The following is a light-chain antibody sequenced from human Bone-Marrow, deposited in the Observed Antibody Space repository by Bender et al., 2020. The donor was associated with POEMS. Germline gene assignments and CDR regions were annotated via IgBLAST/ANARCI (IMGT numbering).Light chain of an antibody. CDR2: DVT. V-gene: IGLV2-14*03. CDR3: NSFTTSMTWV. Sequence: QSALTQPASVSGSPGQSVTISCTGTSSDVGAYDYVSWYRQHPGKAPKLIIYDVTDRPSGVSNRFSGSKSGNTASLTISGLQAEDEAHYYCNSFTTSMTWVFGGGTKLTVL. J-gene: IGLJ3*02. CDR1: SSDVGAYDY.